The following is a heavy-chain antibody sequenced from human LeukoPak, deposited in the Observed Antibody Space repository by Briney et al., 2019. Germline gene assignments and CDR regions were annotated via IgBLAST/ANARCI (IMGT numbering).Heavy chain of an antibody. CDR3: ARGGAFIDY. V-gene: IGHV7-4-1*02. D-gene: IGHD1-26*01. CDR1: GYTFTSHA. CDR2: INTNTGNR. J-gene: IGHJ4*02. Sequence: EASVKVSCKASGYTFTSHAMNWVRQAPGQGLEWMGWINTNTGNRMYAQGFTGRFVFSLDTSVSTAYLQISSLKAEDTAVYYCARGGAFIDYWGQGTLVTVSS.